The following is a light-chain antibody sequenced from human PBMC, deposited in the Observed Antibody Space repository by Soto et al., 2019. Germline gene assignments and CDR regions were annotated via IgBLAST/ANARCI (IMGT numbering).Light chain of an antibody. V-gene: IGKV1-39*01. CDR3: QQSYSPGWT. J-gene: IGKJ1*01. CDR1: QSISSY. CDR2: AAS. Sequence: DLQMTQSPSSLSASVGDRVTITCRASQSISSYLNWYQQKPGKAPKLLIYAASSLQSGVPSRFSGSGSGTDFTLTISSLQPEDFATYYCQQSYSPGWTFGQGTKVEIK.